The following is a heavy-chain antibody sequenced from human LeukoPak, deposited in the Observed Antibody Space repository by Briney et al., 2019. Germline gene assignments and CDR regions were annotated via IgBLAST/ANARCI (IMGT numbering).Heavy chain of an antibody. J-gene: IGHJ6*02. CDR1: GGSISSGSYY. CDR2: IYTSGST. Sequence: SETLSLTCTVSGGSISSGSYYWSWIRQPAGKGLEWIGRIYTSGSTNYNPSLKSRVTISVDTSKNQFSLKLSSVTAADTAVYYCTRGPRDYGMDVWGQGTTVTVSS. V-gene: IGHV4-61*02. CDR3: TRGPRDYGMDV.